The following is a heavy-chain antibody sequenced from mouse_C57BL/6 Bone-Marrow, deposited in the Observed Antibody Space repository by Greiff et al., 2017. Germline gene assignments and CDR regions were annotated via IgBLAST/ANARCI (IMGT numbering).Heavy chain of an antibody. CDR1: GFTFTSYA. Sequence: ESGPGLVAPSQCLSITCTASGFTFTSYARSWVRQTPGQGLEWLGVIRPGGGTNYYSALKSRLSISKDNTKSQVFLKMTSLQTDDTARYYCAINEAFYAMDYWGQGTSVTVSS. V-gene: IGHV2-9-1*01. CDR2: IRPGGGT. CDR3: AINEAFYAMDY. J-gene: IGHJ4*01.